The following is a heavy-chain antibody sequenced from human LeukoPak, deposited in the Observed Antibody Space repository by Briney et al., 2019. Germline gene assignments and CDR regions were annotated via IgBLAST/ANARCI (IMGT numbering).Heavy chain of an antibody. CDR3: AKGLGGYCSSTSCYWDFDY. D-gene: IGHD2-2*01. J-gene: IGHJ4*02. Sequence: GGTLRLSCAASGFTFSSYGMSWVRQAPGKGLEWVSAISGSGGSTYYADSVKGRFTISRDNSKNTLYLQMNSLRAEDTAVYYCAKGLGGYCSSTSCYWDFDYWGQGTLVTVSS. V-gene: IGHV3-23*01. CDR1: GFTFSSYG. CDR2: ISGSGGST.